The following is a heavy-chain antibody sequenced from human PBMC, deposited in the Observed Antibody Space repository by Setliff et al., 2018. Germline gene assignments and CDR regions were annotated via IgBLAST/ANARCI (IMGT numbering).Heavy chain of an antibody. V-gene: IGHV4-4*08. CDR3: ARDSGTIFGVVHDY. CDR2: IYTSGST. D-gene: IGHD3-3*01. CDR1: GGSISSYH. Sequence: SETLSLTCTVSGGSISSYHWSWIRQPPGKGLEWIGYIYTSGSTNYNPSLKSRVTISVDTSKNQFSLKLSSVTAADTAVYYCARDSGTIFGVVHDYWGQGTLVTVSS. J-gene: IGHJ4*02.